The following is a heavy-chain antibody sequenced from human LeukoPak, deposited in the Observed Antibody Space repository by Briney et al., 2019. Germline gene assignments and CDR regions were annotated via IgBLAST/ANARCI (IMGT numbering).Heavy chain of an antibody. CDR2: ISSSGSTI. V-gene: IGHV3-48*03. CDR1: GFXFRSYE. J-gene: IGHJ4*02. CDR3: ARKGGYGLDFDY. Sequence: PGRSLRLSCAASGFXFRSYEINWGRQAPGKGLEWVSYISSSGSTIYYAEFVKGRFTISRDNAKNSLYLQMNSLRAEDTAVYYCARKGGYGLDFDYWGQGALVTVSS. D-gene: IGHD5-18*01.